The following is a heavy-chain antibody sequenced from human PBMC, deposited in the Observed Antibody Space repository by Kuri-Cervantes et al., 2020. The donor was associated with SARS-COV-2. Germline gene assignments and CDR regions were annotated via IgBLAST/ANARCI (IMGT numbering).Heavy chain of an antibody. CDR1: GFTFSSYW. Sequence: GGSLRLSCAASGFTFSSYWMHWVRQAPGKGLVWVSRINSDGSSTSYADSVKGRFTISRDNAKNTLYLQMNSLRAEDTAVYYRASHYYDSSGYYYEGAFDIWGQGTMVTVSS. J-gene: IGHJ3*02. V-gene: IGHV3-74*01. CDR3: ASHYYDSSGYYYEGAFDI. CDR2: INSDGSST. D-gene: IGHD3-22*01.